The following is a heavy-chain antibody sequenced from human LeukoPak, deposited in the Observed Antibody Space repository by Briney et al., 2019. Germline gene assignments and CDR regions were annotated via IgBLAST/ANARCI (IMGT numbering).Heavy chain of an antibody. D-gene: IGHD4-17*01. CDR3: ARGYGDYRPDWFDP. Sequence: SETLSLTCAVYGGSFSGYYWSWIRQPPGKGLEWIGEINHSGSTNYNSSLKSRVTISVDTSKNQFSLKLNSVTAADTAVYYCARGYGDYRPDWFDPWGQGTLVTVSS. CDR2: INHSGST. J-gene: IGHJ5*02. CDR1: GGSFSGYY. V-gene: IGHV4-34*01.